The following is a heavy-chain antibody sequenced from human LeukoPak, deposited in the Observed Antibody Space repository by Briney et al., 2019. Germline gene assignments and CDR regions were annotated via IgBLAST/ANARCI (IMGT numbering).Heavy chain of an antibody. V-gene: IGHV4-39*07. Sequence: SETLSLTCTLSGGSLSSSSYYWGWIRQPPGKGLEWLGSIYYSGSTYYNPSLKSRITISVDTSKNQFSLKLSSVTAADTAVYYCARDDCSSTSCYTSGAFDIWGRGTMVTVSS. D-gene: IGHD2-2*02. J-gene: IGHJ3*02. CDR2: IYYSGST. CDR1: GGSLSSSSYY. CDR3: ARDDCSSTSCYTSGAFDI.